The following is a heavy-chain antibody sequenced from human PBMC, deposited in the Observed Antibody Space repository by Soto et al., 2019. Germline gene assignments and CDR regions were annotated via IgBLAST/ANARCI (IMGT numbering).Heavy chain of an antibody. CDR2: IIPIFGTA. CDR3: ARGKSNTSPIGMDL. Sequence: SSVKVSCKASGGTFSSYAISWVRQAPGQGLEWMGGIIPIFGTANYAQKFQGRVTITADKSTSTAYMELSSLRSEDTAVYYCARGKSNTSPIGMDLWGQGSTVTVS. D-gene: IGHD2-2*01. V-gene: IGHV1-69*06. J-gene: IGHJ6*02. CDR1: GGTFSSYA.